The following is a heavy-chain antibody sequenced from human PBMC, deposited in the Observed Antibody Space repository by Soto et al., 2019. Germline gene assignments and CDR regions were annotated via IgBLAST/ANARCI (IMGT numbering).Heavy chain of an antibody. Sequence: GGSLRLSCAASGFTFSNAWMSWVRQAPGKGLEWVGRIKSKTDGGTTDYAAPVKGRFTISRDDSKNTLYLQMNSLKTEDTAVYYCTTDLSKVVVPAAPTYYYYGMDVWGQGTTVTVSS. CDR1: GFTFSNAW. CDR3: TTDLSKVVVPAAPTYYYYGMDV. V-gene: IGHV3-15*01. D-gene: IGHD2-2*01. J-gene: IGHJ6*02. CDR2: IKSKTDGGTT.